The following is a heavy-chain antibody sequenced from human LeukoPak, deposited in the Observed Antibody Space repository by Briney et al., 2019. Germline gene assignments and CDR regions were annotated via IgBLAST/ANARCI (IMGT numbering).Heavy chain of an antibody. CDR1: GNTLTELS. V-gene: IGHV1-24*01. D-gene: IGHD3-10*01. J-gene: IGHJ3*02. CDR2: FDPEAVKT. Sequence: ASVKVSCKVSGNTLTELSIHWVRQTPGKGLEWLGGFDPEAVKTAYAQKLQGRLTMTEDTSADTAYLELSTLTSDDTAVYYCASGSGVGTMIPDDTFDIWGQGTVVTVSS. CDR3: ASGSGVGTMIPDDTFDI.